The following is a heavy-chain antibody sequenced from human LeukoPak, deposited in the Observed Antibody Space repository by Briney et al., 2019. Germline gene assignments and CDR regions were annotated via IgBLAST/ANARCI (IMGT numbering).Heavy chain of an antibody. CDR3: ASVRNLVATSRPGDGDYFDY. CDR2: IYYSGST. Sequence: SETLSLTCTVSGGSISSSSYYWGWIRQPPGKGLEWIGSIYYSGSTYYNPSLKSRVTISVDTSKNQFSLKLSSVTAADTAVYYCASVRNLVATSRPGDGDYFDYWGQGTLVTVSS. J-gene: IGHJ4*02. V-gene: IGHV4-39*07. CDR1: GGSISSSSYY. D-gene: IGHD5-12*01.